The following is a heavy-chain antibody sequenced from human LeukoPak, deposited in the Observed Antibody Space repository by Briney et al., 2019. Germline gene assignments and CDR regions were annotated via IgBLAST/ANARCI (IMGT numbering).Heavy chain of an antibody. V-gene: IGHV4-38-2*01. D-gene: IGHD5-18*01. J-gene: IGHJ5*02. Sequence: SETRSLTCAVSGYPISSGYYWGWIRQPPGKGLEWIGSIYHSGSTYYNPSLKSRVTISVDTSKNQFSLKLSSVTAADAAVYYCARIQLWFVSGYNWCDPWGQGTLVTVSS. CDR1: GYPISSGYY. CDR3: ARIQLWFVSGYNWCDP. CDR2: IYHSGST.